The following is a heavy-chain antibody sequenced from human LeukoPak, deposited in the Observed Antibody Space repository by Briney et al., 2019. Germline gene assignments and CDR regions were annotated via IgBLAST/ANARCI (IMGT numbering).Heavy chain of an antibody. J-gene: IGHJ5*02. Sequence: GGSLRLSCAASGFTFSSYWMSWVRQAPGKGLEWVANIKQEGSEKYYLDSVKGRFTISRDNAKNSLYLQMNSLRAEDTAVYYCARESYQLLYNWFDPWGQGTLVTVSS. CDR1: GFTFSSYW. CDR2: IKQEGSEK. V-gene: IGHV3-7*01. CDR3: ARESYQLLYNWFDP. D-gene: IGHD2-2*01.